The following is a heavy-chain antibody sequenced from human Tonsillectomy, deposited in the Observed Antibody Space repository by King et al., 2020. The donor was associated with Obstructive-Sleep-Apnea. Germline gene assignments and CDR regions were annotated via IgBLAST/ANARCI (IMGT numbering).Heavy chain of an antibody. D-gene: IGHD6-19*01. V-gene: IGHV4-39*07. CDR1: GGSISSSSYY. J-gene: IGHJ4*02. Sequence: LQLQESGPGLVKPSETLSLTCTVSGGSISSSSYYWGWIRQPPGKGLEWIGRIYYSGNTYYNPSLKSHVTISVDTSKNQFSLKRSSVTAADTAIYYCASSRYSSGWYGDYWGQGTLVTVSS. CDR3: ASSRYSSGWYGDY. CDR2: IYYSGNT.